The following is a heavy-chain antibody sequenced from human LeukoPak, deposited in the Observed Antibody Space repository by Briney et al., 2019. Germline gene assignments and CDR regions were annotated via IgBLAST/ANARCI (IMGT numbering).Heavy chain of an antibody. CDR2: IYYRGST. CDR3: ARERDAYNYGGFDF. D-gene: IGHD5-24*01. CDR1: GGSISSYY. Sequence: PSETLSLTCTVSGGSISSYYWSWFRQPPGMGLEWIGYIYYRGSTDYNPSLKSRVTISVDTSKNQFSLTLSSVTAADTAVYYCARERDAYNYGGFDFWGQGTLVTVSS. J-gene: IGHJ4*02. V-gene: IGHV4-59*01.